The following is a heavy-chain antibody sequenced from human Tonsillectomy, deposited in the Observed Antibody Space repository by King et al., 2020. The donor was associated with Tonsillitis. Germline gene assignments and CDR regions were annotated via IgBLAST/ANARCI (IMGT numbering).Heavy chain of an antibody. CDR3: ARAGAGGLSRWFDP. J-gene: IGHJ5*02. Sequence: QLVQSGAEVKKPGASVKVSCKTSAYNFNTYGITWVRQAPGQGLEWMGWSSGYNGNTNYAQKFQGRVTMTTDTSTSTAYMEVRSLRSDDTAVYYCARAGAGGLSRWFDPWGQGTLVTVSS. CDR1: AYNFNTYG. V-gene: IGHV1-18*01. D-gene: IGHD2-8*02. CDR2: SSGYNGNT.